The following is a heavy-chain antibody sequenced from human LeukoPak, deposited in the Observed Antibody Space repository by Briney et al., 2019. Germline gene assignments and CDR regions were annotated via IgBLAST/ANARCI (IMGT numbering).Heavy chain of an antibody. D-gene: IGHD1-26*01. CDR2: IYTSGST. CDR1: GGSISSYY. CDR3: ARGPPWDYYYYMDV. V-gene: IGHV4-4*07. Sequence: TSETLSLTCTVSGGSISSYYWSWIRQPAGKGLEWIGRIYTSGSTNYNPSLKSRVTISVDTSKNQFSLKLSPVTAADTAVYYCARGPPWDYYYYMDVWGTGTTVTVSS. J-gene: IGHJ6*03.